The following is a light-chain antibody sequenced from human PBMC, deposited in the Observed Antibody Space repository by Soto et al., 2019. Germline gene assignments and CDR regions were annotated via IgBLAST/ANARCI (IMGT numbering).Light chain of an antibody. CDR2: EVS. CDR3: MQSLQSRT. V-gene: IGKV2D-29*01. J-gene: IGKJ1*01. Sequence: DVVMTQTPLSLSVAPGQPASISCKSSQSLLHSDGKTYLYWYLQKTGQPPQLLIYEVSKRISGVADRFSGSGSGTDFTLKISRVEAEDVGVYYCMQSLQSRTFGQGTKVDIK. CDR1: QSLLHSDGKTY.